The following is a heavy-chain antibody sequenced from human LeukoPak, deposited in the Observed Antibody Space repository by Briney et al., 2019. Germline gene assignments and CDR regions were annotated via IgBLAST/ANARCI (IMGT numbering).Heavy chain of an antibody. V-gene: IGHV4-31*01. CDR2: IYYSGST. D-gene: IGHD3-22*01. CDR1: GGSISSGGYY. CDR3: ARDDDYYDRSSFDP. J-gene: IGHJ5*02. Sequence: SETLSLTCTVSGGSISSGGYYWIWLPPHPGKGLEWNGYIYYSGSTYYNPSLKSLITISVDTTKNQFSLKWSSVTAADTAVYYCARDDDYYDRSSFDPWGQGNLVTAS.